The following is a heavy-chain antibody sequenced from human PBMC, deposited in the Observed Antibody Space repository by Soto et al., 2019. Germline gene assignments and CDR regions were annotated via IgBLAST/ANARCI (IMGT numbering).Heavy chain of an antibody. CDR3: ARNLMNYDILTGYYIAYYVDY. V-gene: IGHV1-3*01. J-gene: IGHJ4*02. CDR1: GYTFTSYA. Sequence: QVQLVQSGAEVKKPGASVKVSCKASGYTFTSYAMHWVRQAPGQRLAWMGWINAGNGNTKYSQKFQGRVTITQDTSASKAYMVMRSLRSEDTAVYYCARNLMNYDILTGYYIAYYVDYWGQETLVSVSS. CDR2: INAGNGNT. D-gene: IGHD3-9*01.